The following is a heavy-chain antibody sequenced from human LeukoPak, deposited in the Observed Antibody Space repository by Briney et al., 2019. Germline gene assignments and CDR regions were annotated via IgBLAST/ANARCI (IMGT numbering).Heavy chain of an antibody. CDR1: GGSLSSYY. J-gene: IGHJ3*02. CDR3: ARESSGWRAFDT. D-gene: IGHD6-19*01. Sequence: SETLSLTCNVSGGSLSSYYWSWIRQPPGKGLEWIGYIYYSGSTNYNPSLKSRVTISVDTSKNQFSLKLSSVTAADTAVYYCARESSGWRAFDTWGQGTMVTVSS. V-gene: IGHV4-59*01. CDR2: IYYSGST.